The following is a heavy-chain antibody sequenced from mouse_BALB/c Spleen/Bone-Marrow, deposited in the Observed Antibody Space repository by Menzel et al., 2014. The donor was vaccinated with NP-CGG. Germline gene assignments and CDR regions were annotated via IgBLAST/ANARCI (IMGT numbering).Heavy chain of an antibody. CDR1: GFNIKDTY. J-gene: IGHJ1*01. V-gene: IGHV14-3*02. D-gene: IGHD2-4*01. CDR3: ATMITDWYFDV. Sequence: VQLQQSGAELVKPGASVKLSCTAPGFNIKDTYMHWVKQRPEQGLEWIGRIDPANGNTKYDPKFQGKATITADTSSNTAYLQLSSLTSEDTAVYYCATMITDWYFDVWGAGTTVTVSS. CDR2: IDPANGNT.